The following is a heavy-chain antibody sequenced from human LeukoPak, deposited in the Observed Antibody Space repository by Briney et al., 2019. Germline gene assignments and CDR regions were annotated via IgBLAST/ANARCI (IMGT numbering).Heavy chain of an antibody. Sequence: SETLSLTCTVPGGSISSYNWSWIRQPAGKGLEWIGRIYTSGSTNYNPSLKSRVTMSVDTSKNQFSLKLSFVTAADTAVYYCAKAPYNILTGWPSNFDYWGQGTL. CDR1: GGSISSYN. J-gene: IGHJ4*02. D-gene: IGHD3-9*01. CDR3: AKAPYNILTGWPSNFDY. CDR2: IYTSGST. V-gene: IGHV4-4*07.